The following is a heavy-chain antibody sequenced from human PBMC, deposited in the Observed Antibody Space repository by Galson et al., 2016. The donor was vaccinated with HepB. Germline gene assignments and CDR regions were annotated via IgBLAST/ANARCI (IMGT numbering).Heavy chain of an antibody. Sequence: SLRLSCAGSGFTVSTDYMSWVRQAPGKGLEWVSIIYSGGSTYYADSVKGRFSISRDNSKNTLYLQMGSLRVEDTAVYYCTRVAGRPRSTSCYRCLGFWGQGTLVTVSS. CDR3: TRVAGRPRSTSCYRCLGF. D-gene: IGHD2-2*02. CDR2: IYSGGST. J-gene: IGHJ4*02. V-gene: IGHV3-66*02. CDR1: GFTVSTDY.